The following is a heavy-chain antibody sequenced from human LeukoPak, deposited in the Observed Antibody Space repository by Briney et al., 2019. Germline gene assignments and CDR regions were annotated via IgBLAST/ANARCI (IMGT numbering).Heavy chain of an antibody. D-gene: IGHD6-13*01. CDR3: ARDSSSWYAIGDQSWFDP. Sequence: WASVKVSCKASGGTFSSYAISWVRQAPGQGLEWMGGIIPIFGTANYAQKFQGRVTITTDESTSTAYTELSSLRTEDTAVYYCARDSSSWYAIGDQSWFDPWGQGTLVTVSS. CDR2: IIPIFGTA. V-gene: IGHV1-69*05. CDR1: GGTFSSYA. J-gene: IGHJ5*02.